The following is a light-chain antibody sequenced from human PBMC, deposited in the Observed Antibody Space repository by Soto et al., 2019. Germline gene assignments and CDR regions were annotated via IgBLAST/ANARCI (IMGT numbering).Light chain of an antibody. CDR1: QSVSSKC. CDR2: GAF. V-gene: IGKV3-20*01. CDR3: QCVG. Sequence: EIVLTHSPGTPSLSQGETATLSCRAAQSVSSKCVDWYQQKPDQAPRLLIYGAFNRATGTPDRFSGSGSVTVCTLPISGLEPEDFEVYYCQCVGFGQGTRLDIK. J-gene: IGKJ5*01.